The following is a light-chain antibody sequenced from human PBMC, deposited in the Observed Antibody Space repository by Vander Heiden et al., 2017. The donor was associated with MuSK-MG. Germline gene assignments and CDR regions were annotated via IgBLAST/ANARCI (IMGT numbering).Light chain of an antibody. CDR2: KDT. Sequence: SYELTQPPSVSVSPGQTALITCSVHKLGYKYSSGYQQKPAHALVLVIYKDTKRPAGIPDRFSGSNSGNTATLTISGTQARDADDYYCQSWDIHNGIFGRGTKRTVL. V-gene: IGLV3-1*01. J-gene: IGLJ2*01. CDR3: QSWDIHNGI. CDR1: KLGYKY.